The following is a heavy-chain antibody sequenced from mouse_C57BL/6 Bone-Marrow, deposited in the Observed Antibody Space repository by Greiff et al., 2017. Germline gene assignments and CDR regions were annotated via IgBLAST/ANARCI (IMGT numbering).Heavy chain of an antibody. J-gene: IGHJ3*01. CDR1: GYTFTSYG. V-gene: IGHV1-81*01. CDR3: ARGDSNYFAWFAY. D-gene: IGHD2-5*01. Sequence: QVQLKESGAELARPGASVKLSCKASGYTFTSYGISWVKQRTGQGLEWIGELYPRSGNTYYNEKFKGKATLTVDKSSSTASLELSRLTYEDSAVYFYARGDSNYFAWFAYWGKGTLVTVSA. CDR2: LYPRSGNT.